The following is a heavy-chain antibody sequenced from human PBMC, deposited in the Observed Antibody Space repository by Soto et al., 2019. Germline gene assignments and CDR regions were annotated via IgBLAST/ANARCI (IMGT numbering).Heavy chain of an antibody. V-gene: IGHV3-23*01. Sequence: EVQLLESGGGLVQPGGSLRLSCAASGFTFSSYAMSWVRQAPGKGLEWVSAISGSGGSTYYADSVKGRFTISRDNSKNTLYLQMNSLRAEDTAVYYCAKDGSCVVVVAATWDYWGQGTLVTVSS. CDR3: AKDGSCVVVVAATWDY. J-gene: IGHJ4*02. CDR1: GFTFSSYA. D-gene: IGHD2-15*01. CDR2: ISGSGGST.